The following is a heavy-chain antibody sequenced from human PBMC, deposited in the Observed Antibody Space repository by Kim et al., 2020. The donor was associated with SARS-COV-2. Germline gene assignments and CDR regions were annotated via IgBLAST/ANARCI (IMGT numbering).Heavy chain of an antibody. Sequence: GWSLRLSCATSGFTLSIYSMNWVRQSPGKGLEWVSHISGSGTITKHADSVRGRFTISRDNAKNSLFLQMNGLRAEDTAVYYCVRENHWAFDIWGQGTVVTVSS. V-gene: IGHV3-48*04. CDR3: VRENHWAFDI. CDR2: ISGSGTIT. CDR1: GFTLSIYS. J-gene: IGHJ3*02.